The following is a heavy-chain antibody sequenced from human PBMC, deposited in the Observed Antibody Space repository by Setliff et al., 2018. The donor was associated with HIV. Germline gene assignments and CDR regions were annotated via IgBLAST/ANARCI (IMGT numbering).Heavy chain of an antibody. CDR3: ARDPTTGVDY. V-gene: IGHV4-59*01. CDR2: IYYTGAA. CDR1: GGPISSYY. Sequence: SETLSLTCSVSGGPISSYYWSWIRQPPGKGLEWIGYIYYTGAANYNPSLKSRITISVDTSKNQLSLKLSSVTGADTAIFYCARDPTTGVDYWGQGTLVTVSS. J-gene: IGHJ4*02. D-gene: IGHD4-4*01.